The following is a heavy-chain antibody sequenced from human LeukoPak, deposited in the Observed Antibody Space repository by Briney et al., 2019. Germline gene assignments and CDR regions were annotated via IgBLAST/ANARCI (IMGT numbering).Heavy chain of an antibody. CDR1: GGSISSSSYY. D-gene: IGHD3-22*01. Sequence: SETLSLTCTVSGGSISSSSYYWGWIRQPPGKGLEWIGSIYYSGSTYYNPSLKSRVTISVDTSKNQFSLKLSSVTAADTAVYYCARENGYYDSSGYYYRHYYYYYMDVWGKGTTVTVSS. V-gene: IGHV4-39*02. CDR2: IYYSGST. CDR3: ARENGYYDSSGYYYRHYYYYYMDV. J-gene: IGHJ6*03.